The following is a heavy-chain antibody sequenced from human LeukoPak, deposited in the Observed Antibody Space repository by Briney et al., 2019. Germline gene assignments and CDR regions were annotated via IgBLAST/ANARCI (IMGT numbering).Heavy chain of an antibody. Sequence: PSETLSLTCTVSDGSISSYYWSWIRQPPGKGLEWIGYIYYSGSTNYNPSLKSRVTISVDTSKNQFSLKLSSVTAADTVVYYCARASRSGYDYFFDYWGQGTLVTVSS. V-gene: IGHV4-59*01. CDR3: ARASRSGYDYFFDY. D-gene: IGHD5-12*01. CDR1: DGSISSYY. CDR2: IYYSGST. J-gene: IGHJ4*02.